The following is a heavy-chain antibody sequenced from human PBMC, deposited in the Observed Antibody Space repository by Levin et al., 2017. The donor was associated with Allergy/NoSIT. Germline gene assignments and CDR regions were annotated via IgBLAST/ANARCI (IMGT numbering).Heavy chain of an antibody. CDR2: IYSGGST. J-gene: IGHJ6*02. V-gene: IGHV3-66*01. CDR1: GFTVSSNY. Sequence: GGSLRLSCAASGFTVSSNYMSWVRQAPGKGLEWVSVIYSGGSTYYADSVKGRFTISRDNSKNTLYLQMNSLRAEDTAVYYCARESQAVGAFYYYYGMDVWGQGTTVTVSS. CDR3: ARESQAVGAFYYYYGMDV. D-gene: IGHD1-26*01.